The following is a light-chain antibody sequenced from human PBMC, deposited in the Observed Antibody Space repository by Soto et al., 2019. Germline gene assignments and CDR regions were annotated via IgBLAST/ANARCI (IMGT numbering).Light chain of an antibody. J-gene: IGKJ2*01. CDR1: QSVLYSSKNKNY. CDR2: WAS. CDR3: QQYYSTPHT. V-gene: IGKV4-1*01. Sequence: DFVMTQSPDSLAVSLGERATINCKSSQSVLYSSKNKNYLAWYQQKPGQPPKLLISWASTRESGVPDRFSGSGSGTDFTLTISSLQAEDVAVYYCQQYYSTPHTFGQGTKLEIK.